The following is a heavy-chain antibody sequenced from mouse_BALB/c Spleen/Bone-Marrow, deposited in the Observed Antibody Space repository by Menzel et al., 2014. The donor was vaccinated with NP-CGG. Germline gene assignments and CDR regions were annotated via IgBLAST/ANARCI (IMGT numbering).Heavy chain of an antibody. V-gene: IGHV5-6-4*01. Sequence: EVKLVESGGGLVKPGGSLKLSCAASGFTFSSYTMSWVCQTPEKRLEWVATITSGGSSTYYPDSVKGRFTISRDKAKNTQNLQMSSQKSEDTAMYYCTRDNGPFDYWGQGTTLTVSS. CDR1: GFTFSSYT. CDR3: TRDNGPFDY. CDR2: ITSGGSST. J-gene: IGHJ2*01. D-gene: IGHD1-2*01.